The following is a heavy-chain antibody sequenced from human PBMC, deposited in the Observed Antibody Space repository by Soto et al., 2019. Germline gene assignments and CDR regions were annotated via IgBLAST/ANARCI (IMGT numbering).Heavy chain of an antibody. CDR3: AKDRYGDYGGIDY. D-gene: IGHD4-17*01. CDR1: GFTFSTYV. CDR2: ITGSGGST. J-gene: IGHJ4*02. Sequence: WGSLRLSCAASGFTFSTYVMIWVRQAPGKGLEWVSVITGSGGSTYYADSVKGRFTISRDTSKNTLFLQMNSLRAEDTAVYYCAKDRYGDYGGIDYWGQGTMVTGSS. V-gene: IGHV3-23*01.